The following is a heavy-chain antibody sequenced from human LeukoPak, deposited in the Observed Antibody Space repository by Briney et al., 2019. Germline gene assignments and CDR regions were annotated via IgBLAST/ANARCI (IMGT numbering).Heavy chain of an antibody. CDR1: GFTFSSYG. CDR3: AKGQQWLVHPFDY. J-gene: IGHJ4*02. CDR2: ISYDGSNK. Sequence: GGYLRLSCAASGFTFSSYGMHWVRQAPGKGLEWVAVISYDGSNKYYADSVKGRFTISRDNSKNTLYLQMNSLRAEDTAVYYCAKGQQWLVHPFDYWGQGTLVTVSS. D-gene: IGHD6-19*01. V-gene: IGHV3-30*18.